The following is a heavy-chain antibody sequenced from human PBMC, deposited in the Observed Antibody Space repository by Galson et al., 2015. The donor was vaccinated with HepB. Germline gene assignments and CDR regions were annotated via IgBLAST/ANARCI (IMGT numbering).Heavy chain of an antibody. V-gene: IGHV3-21*01. D-gene: IGHD2-2*02. J-gene: IGHJ3*02. CDR2: ISSSSYI. CDR1: GFTFSSYS. CDR3: ARDLVPAAIPYDAFDI. Sequence: SLRLSCAASGFTFSSYSMNWVRQAPGKGLEWVSSISSSSYIYYADSVKGRFTISRDNAKNSLYLQMNSLRAEDTAVYYCARDLVPAAIPYDAFDIWGQGTMVTVSS.